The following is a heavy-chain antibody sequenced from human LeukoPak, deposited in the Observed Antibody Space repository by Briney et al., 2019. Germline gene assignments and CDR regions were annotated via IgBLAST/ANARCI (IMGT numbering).Heavy chain of an antibody. J-gene: IGHJ4*02. CDR1: GYIFTGYY. V-gene: IGHV1/OR15-3*02. CDR2: INADDGNT. CDR3: ATVGGATTI. D-gene: IGHD1-26*01. Sequence: GASVKVSCKASGYIFTGYYIHWVRQAPGRGLEWMGLINADDGNTRYSQRFQGRVTITRDTSANTAYMELSSLRFEDTAVYYCATVGGATTIWGQGTLVTVSS.